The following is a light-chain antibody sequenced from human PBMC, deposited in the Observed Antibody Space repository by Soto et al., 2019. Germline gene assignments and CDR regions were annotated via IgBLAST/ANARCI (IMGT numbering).Light chain of an antibody. Sequence: VLTQSLGTLSLAQGARAPLXCRAIQSVSSSYLAWYQQKPGQAPRLLIYGASSRATGIPDRFSGSGSGTGFTLAISRLEPEDFAVYYCQQYGSSPSITCGQGTRPAIK. J-gene: IGKJ5*01. CDR2: GAS. V-gene: IGKV3-20*01. CDR3: QQYGSSPSIT. CDR1: QSVSSSY.